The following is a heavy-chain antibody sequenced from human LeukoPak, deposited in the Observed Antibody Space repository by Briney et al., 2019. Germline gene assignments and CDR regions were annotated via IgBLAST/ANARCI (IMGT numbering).Heavy chain of an antibody. Sequence: ASVKVSCKASGYTFTGYYVHWVRQAPGQGLEWMGWINPNSGGTNYAQKFQGRVTMTRDTSISTAYMELSRLRSDDTAVYYCAREGYTGYEGAFDYWGQGTLVTVSS. D-gene: IGHD5-12*01. J-gene: IGHJ4*02. CDR1: GYTFTGYY. CDR2: INPNSGGT. V-gene: IGHV1-2*02. CDR3: AREGYTGYEGAFDY.